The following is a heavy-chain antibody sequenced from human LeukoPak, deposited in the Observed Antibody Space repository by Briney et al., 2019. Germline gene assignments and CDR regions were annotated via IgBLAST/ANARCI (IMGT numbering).Heavy chain of an antibody. J-gene: IGHJ4*02. CDR3: ARAPRDYGDYGADY. CDR1: GFTFSSYW. D-gene: IGHD4-17*01. CDR2: INSDGSST. V-gene: IGHV3-74*01. Sequence: GGSLRLSCAASGFTFSSYWMHWVRQAPGKGLVWVSRINSDGSSTSYADSVKGRFTISRDNAKNTLYLQMNSLRAEDTAVYYCARAPRDYGDYGADYWGQGTLSPSPQ.